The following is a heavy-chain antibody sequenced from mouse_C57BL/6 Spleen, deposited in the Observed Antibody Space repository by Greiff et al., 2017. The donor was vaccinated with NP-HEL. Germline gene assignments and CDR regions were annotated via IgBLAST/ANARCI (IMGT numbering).Heavy chain of an antibody. D-gene: IGHD4-1*01. V-gene: IGHV1-69*01. CDR2: IDPSDSYT. Sequence: QVQLQQPGAELVMPGASVKLPCKASGYTFTSYWMHWVKQRPGQGLEWIGEIDPSDSYTNYNQKFKGKSTLTVDKSSSTAYMQLSSLTSEDSAVYYCARKRGWDGLMDYWGQGTSVTVSS. CDR3: ARKRGWDGLMDY. CDR1: GYTFTSYW. J-gene: IGHJ4*01.